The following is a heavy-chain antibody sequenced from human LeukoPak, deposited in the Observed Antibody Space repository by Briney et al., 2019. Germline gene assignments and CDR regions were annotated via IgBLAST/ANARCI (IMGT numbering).Heavy chain of an antibody. CDR1: GFTFSSYS. Sequence: SGGSLRLSCAASGFTFSSYSMNWVRQAPGKGLEWVSYISSSSSTIYYADSVKGRFTISRDNAKNSLYLQMNSLRAEDTAVYYCARDRWNYYDTTDAFDIWGQGTMVTVSS. V-gene: IGHV3-48*01. CDR2: ISSSSSTI. D-gene: IGHD3-22*01. J-gene: IGHJ3*02. CDR3: ARDRWNYYDTTDAFDI.